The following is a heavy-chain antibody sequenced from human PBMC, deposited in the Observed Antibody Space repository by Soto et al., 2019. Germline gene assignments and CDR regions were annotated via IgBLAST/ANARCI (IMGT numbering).Heavy chain of an antibody. J-gene: IGHJ5*02. CDR3: AIIISGNSKIDA. Sequence: PVGSLRLSCAASGFTFSTHSMNWVRQAPGKGLEWVSSITSNSNYIYYADSVKGRFTISRDNAKNSLYLQLNSLRADDTAVYYYAIIISGNSKIDALGLGTLVTISS. V-gene: IGHV3-21*01. CDR2: ITSNSNYI. CDR1: GFTFSTHS. D-gene: IGHD3-10*01.